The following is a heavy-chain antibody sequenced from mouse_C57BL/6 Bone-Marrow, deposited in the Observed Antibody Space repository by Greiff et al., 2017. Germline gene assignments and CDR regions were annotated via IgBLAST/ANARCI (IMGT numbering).Heavy chain of an antibody. CDR2: INPNNGCT. D-gene: IGHD1-1*02. J-gene: IGHJ2*01. CDR1: GYTFTDYN. Sequence: EVQLQQSGPELVKPGASVKIPCKASGYTFTDYNMDWVKQSHGKSLEWIGDINPNNGCTIYNQKFKGKATLTVDKSSSTAYMELRSLTSEDTAVYYCAREGWCSDFDYWGKGTTLTVSS. V-gene: IGHV1-18*01. CDR3: AREGWCSDFDY.